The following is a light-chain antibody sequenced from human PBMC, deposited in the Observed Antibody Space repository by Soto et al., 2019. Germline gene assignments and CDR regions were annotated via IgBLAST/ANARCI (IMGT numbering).Light chain of an antibody. CDR1: SSDVGGYYY. V-gene: IGLV2-8*01. CDR3: SSYAGTNTPYV. J-gene: IGLJ1*01. Sequence: QSALTQPPSASGSPGQXVTISCTGTSSDVGGYYYVSWYQQHPGKAPKLMIYEVSKRPSGVPDRFSGSKSGNTASLTVSGLQAEDEADYYCSSYAGTNTPYVFGTGTKLTVL. CDR2: EVS.